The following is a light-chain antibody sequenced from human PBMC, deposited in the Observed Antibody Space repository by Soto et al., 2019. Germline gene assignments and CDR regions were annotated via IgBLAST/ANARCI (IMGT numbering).Light chain of an antibody. CDR3: QQTYSTPIT. CDR1: QSISTY. Sequence: DIQMTQSPSSLSASVGDRVTITCRASQSISTYLNWYQQKPGRAPNLLIYAASTLQSGVPSRFSVGGSGTDFTLTISSLQPEDFATYYCQQTYSTPITFGQGTRLEIK. V-gene: IGKV1-39*01. CDR2: AAS. J-gene: IGKJ5*01.